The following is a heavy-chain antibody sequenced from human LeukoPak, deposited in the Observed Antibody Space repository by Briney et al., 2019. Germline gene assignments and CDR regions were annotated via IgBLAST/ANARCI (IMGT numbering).Heavy chain of an antibody. Sequence: SATLSPTCTVSGGSISSYYWSWVRQPPGKGLEWTGYIYYSGSTNYNPSLKSRVTISVDTSNNQFSLKLSSVTAADTAVYYCARHGRSGYSIDWRALDYWGRGTMVTVSS. D-gene: IGHD5-12*01. V-gene: IGHV4-59*08. CDR1: GGSISSYY. CDR2: IYYSGST. CDR3: ARHGRSGYSIDWRALDY. J-gene: IGHJ4*02.